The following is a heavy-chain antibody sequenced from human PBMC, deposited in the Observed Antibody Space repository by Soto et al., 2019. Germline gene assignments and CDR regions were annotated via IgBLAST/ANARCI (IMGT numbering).Heavy chain of an antibody. CDR2: MYYSGTT. CDR1: GGSISSSSYF. Sequence: SSETLSLTCTVSGGSISSSSYFWGWIRQPPGKGLEWIGSMYYSGTTYYNPSLKSRVTISVDTSKNQLSLQLNSVTPDDTAVYYCARLIGNSWLDSWGQGTLVTVSS. J-gene: IGHJ5*01. CDR3: ARLIGNSWLDS. V-gene: IGHV4-39*01.